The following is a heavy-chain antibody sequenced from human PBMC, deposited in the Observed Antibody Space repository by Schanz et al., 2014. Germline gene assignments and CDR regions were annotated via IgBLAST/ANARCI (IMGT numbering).Heavy chain of an antibody. J-gene: IGHJ4*02. CDR1: GFTFSSYG. V-gene: IGHV3-21*01. CDR3: AREYASTWFESNVMAGRIDN. CDR2: ISIRGGNT. Sequence: VQLVESGGGVVQPGGSLRLSCAASGFTFSSYGMHWVRQAPGKGLGWFSSISIRGGNTYYTDSVKGRFTISRDAAKDSLFLQMTSLRADDTAVYFCAREYASTWFESNVMAGRIDNWGQGTLVTVSS. D-gene: IGHD2-8*01.